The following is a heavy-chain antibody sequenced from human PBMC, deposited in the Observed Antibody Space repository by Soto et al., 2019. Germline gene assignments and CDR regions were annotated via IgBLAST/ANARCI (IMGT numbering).Heavy chain of an antibody. CDR2: INPSGGST. J-gene: IGHJ1*01. CDR1: GYTFTSYY. V-gene: IGHV1-46*01. D-gene: IGHD5-12*01. Sequence: ASVKVSCKASGYTFTSYYMHWVRQAPGQGLEWMGIINPSGGSTSYAQKFQGRVTMTRDTSTSTVYMELSSLRSEDTAVYYCARTVEMATIEPYFQHWGQGTLVTVSS. CDR3: ARTVEMATIEPYFQH.